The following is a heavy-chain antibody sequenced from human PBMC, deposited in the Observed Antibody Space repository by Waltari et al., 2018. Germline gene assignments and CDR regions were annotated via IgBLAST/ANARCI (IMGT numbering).Heavy chain of an antibody. D-gene: IGHD3-3*01. V-gene: IGHV3-23*01. CDR2: IRGSGDST. J-gene: IGHJ4*02. CDR1: GFRFIDFA. Sequence: QLLESGGGLVPPGGSLRLSCEASGFRFIDFAMNWVRPAPGKGLEWVSGIRGSGDSTYYANSVKGRFTISRDNSKNTLSLQMDGLRAEDTAVYYCAKGRGYDFFDSWGQGTLVTVSS. CDR3: AKGRGYDFFDS.